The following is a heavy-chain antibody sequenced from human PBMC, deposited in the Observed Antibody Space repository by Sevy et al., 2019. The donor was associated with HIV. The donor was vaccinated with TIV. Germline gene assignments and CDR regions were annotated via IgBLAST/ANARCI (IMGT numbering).Heavy chain of an antibody. CDR2: ISYDGSNK. CDR3: AKDHGYSSSWHFDY. Sequence: GGSLRLSFAASGFTFSSYGMHWVRQAPGKGLEWVAVISYDGSNKYYADSVKGRFTISRDNSKNTLYLQMNSLRAEDTAVYYCAKDHGYSSSWHFDYWGQGTLVTVSS. D-gene: IGHD6-13*01. CDR1: GFTFSSYG. J-gene: IGHJ4*02. V-gene: IGHV3-30*18.